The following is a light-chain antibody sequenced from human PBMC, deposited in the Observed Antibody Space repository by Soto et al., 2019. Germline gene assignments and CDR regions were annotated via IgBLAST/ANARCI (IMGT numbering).Light chain of an antibody. CDR2: AAS. J-gene: IGKJ1*01. Sequence: DIQLTQSPSFLSASVGDRVTITCRATQGISSYLAWYQQKPGKAPKLLIYAASTLESGVPSRFSSSGSGTEFTLTISNLQPEDFATYYCQQLNDYPRTFGQGTKVDIK. V-gene: IGKV1-9*01. CDR1: QGISSY. CDR3: QQLNDYPRT.